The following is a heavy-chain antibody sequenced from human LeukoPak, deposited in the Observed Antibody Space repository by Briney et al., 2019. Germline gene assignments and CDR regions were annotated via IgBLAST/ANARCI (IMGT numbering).Heavy chain of an antibody. CDR2: IPYDGSNK. V-gene: IGHV3-30-3*01. D-gene: IGHD3-16*01. CDR1: GFTFSSYA. J-gene: IGHJ4*02. CDR3: ARDTWH. Sequence: GGSLRLSCAASGFTFSSYAMHWVRQAPGKGLEWVAVIPYDGSNKYYADSVKGRFTISRDNSKNTLYLQMNSLRAEDTAVYYCARDTWHWGQGTLVTVSS.